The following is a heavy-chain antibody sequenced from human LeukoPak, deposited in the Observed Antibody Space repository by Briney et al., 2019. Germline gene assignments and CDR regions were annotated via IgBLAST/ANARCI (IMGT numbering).Heavy chain of an antibody. CDR3: AKRVYGGIYDYVWGSYRLTTTDFDY. D-gene: IGHD3-16*02. CDR1: GFTFSSYA. Sequence: GGSLRLSCAASGFTFSSYAMHWVRQAPGKGLEWVAVISYDGSNKYYADSVKGRFTISRDNSKNTLYLQMNSLRAEDTAVYYCAKRVYGGIYDYVWGSYRLTTTDFDYWGQGTLVTVSS. CDR2: ISYDGSNK. J-gene: IGHJ4*02. V-gene: IGHV3-30-3*02.